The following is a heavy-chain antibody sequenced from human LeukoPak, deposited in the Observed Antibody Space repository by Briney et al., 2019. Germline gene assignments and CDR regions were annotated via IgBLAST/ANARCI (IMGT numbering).Heavy chain of an antibody. CDR1: GGSFSTSG. Sequence: SVKVSCKASGGSFSTSGFSWVRQAPGQGLEWMGGVIPIYGTPSYAQKFQGRVTITTDESTSTAYMELSSLRSEDTAVYYCATGYTYDYSLYWGQGTLVTVSS. CDR3: ATGYTYDYSLY. D-gene: IGHD5-18*01. CDR2: VIPIYGTP. J-gene: IGHJ4*02. V-gene: IGHV1-69*05.